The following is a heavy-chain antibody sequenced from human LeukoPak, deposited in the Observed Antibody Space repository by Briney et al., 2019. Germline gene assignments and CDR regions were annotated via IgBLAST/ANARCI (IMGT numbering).Heavy chain of an antibody. D-gene: IGHD3-3*01. Sequence: KSGGSLRLSCAASGFTFSDYYMSWIRQAPGKGLEWVSYISSSGRTIYYADSVKGRFTISRDDAKNSLYLQMNSLRAEDTAVYYCAKSSSYDFWSGLHSNYYYYGMDVWGQGTTVTVSS. CDR1: GFTFSDYY. CDR3: AKSSSYDFWSGLHSNYYYYGMDV. J-gene: IGHJ6*02. V-gene: IGHV3-11*01. CDR2: ISSSGRTI.